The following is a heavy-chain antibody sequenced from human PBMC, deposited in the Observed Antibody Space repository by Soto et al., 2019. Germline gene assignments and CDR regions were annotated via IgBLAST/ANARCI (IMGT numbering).Heavy chain of an antibody. CDR1: GFTVSSNY. D-gene: IGHD3-22*01. CDR2: IYSGGST. Sequence: GGSLRLSCAASGFTVSSNYMSWVRQAPGKGLEWASVIYSGGSTYYADSVKGRFTISRDNSKNTLYLQMNSLRAEDTAVYYCARDVPYDSSGYYSDYWGLGTLVTVSS. V-gene: IGHV3-53*01. J-gene: IGHJ4*02. CDR3: ARDVPYDSSGYYSDY.